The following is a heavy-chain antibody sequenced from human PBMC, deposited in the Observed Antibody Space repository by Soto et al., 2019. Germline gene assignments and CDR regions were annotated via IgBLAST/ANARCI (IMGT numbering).Heavy chain of an antibody. CDR1: GGSISIYY. V-gene: IGHV4-59*05. Sequence: PSETLSLTCTVSGGSISIYYWSWIRQPPGKGLEWIGSIYYSGSTYYNPSLKSRVTISVDTSKNQFSLKLSSVTAADTAVYYCARLGLGSGWTYYFDYWGQGTLVTVSS. CDR2: IYYSGST. D-gene: IGHD6-19*01. CDR3: ARLGLGSGWTYYFDY. J-gene: IGHJ4*02.